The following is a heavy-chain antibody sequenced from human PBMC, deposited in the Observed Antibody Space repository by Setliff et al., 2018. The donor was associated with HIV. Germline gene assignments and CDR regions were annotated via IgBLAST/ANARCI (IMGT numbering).Heavy chain of an antibody. CDR2: IYTTGST. CDR1: GDSTSSYY. V-gene: IGHV4-4*09. D-gene: IGHD3-22*01. Sequence: LSLTCPVSGDSTSSYYWSWIRQPPGKGLEWIGYIYTTGSTNYNPSLKSRVTISLDTSKNQLSLKLSSATAADTAVYYCAHYYYDTSGQPFDYWGQGTLVTVSS. J-gene: IGHJ4*02. CDR3: AHYYYDTSGQPFDY.